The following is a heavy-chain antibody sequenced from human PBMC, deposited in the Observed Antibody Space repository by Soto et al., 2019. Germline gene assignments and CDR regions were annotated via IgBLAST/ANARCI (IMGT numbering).Heavy chain of an antibody. CDR2: IYYSGST. CDR3: ARWVRRKDIVVVPAEEAPNWFDP. Sequence: PSETLSLTCTVSGGSISSGGYYWSWIRQHPGKGLEWIGYIYYSGSTYYNPSLKSRVTISVDTSKNQFSLKLSSVTAADTAVYYWARWVRRKDIVVVPAEEAPNWFDPWGQGTLVPVSS. CDR1: GGSISSGGYY. V-gene: IGHV4-31*03. D-gene: IGHD2-2*01. J-gene: IGHJ5*02.